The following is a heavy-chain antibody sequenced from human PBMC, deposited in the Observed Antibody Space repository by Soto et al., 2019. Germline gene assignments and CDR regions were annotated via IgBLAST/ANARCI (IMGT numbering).Heavy chain of an antibody. V-gene: IGHV1-8*01. J-gene: IGHJ6*02. D-gene: IGHD2-15*01. CDR3: ARGYSLPGYDYYVGIDV. Sequence: QEQLVQSGAEVKKPGASVKVSCKASGYTFTSYDINWVRQAPGQGLEWMGWMNPNSGKTGYAQKFQGRVTMTRDTSINTAYMELNSLRSADTAVYYCARGYSLPGYDYYVGIDVWGQGTTVTVSS. CDR2: MNPNSGKT. CDR1: GYTFTSYD.